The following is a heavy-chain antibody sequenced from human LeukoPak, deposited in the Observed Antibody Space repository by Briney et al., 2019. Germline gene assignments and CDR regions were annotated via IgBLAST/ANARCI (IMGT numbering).Heavy chain of an antibody. J-gene: IGHJ6*03. CDR3: TREAPAIFGVVLYYYYMDV. Sequence: AGGSLRLSWTAAGFTLGDYAMSWVRQARGKGREWVGFIRRKAYGGTTEYAASVKGRFTISRDDSKSIAYLQMNSLKTEDTAVYYCTREAPAIFGVVLYYYYMDVWGKGTTVTVSS. V-gene: IGHV3-49*04. CDR2: IRRKAYGGTT. D-gene: IGHD3-3*01. CDR1: GFTLGDYA.